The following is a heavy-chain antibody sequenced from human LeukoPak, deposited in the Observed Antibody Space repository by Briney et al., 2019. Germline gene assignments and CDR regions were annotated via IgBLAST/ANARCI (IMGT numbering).Heavy chain of an antibody. Sequence: GGSLRLSCAASGFTFSSYAMNWVRHAPGKGPEWMSYITNSGSTIYYADSVKGRFTISRDNAKNSLVLQMNSLRDEDSAVYYCARDSIAAALFDLWGQGTLITVSS. CDR1: GFTFSSYA. CDR3: ARDSIAAALFDL. D-gene: IGHD2/OR15-2a*01. V-gene: IGHV3-48*02. CDR2: ITNSGSTI. J-gene: IGHJ5*02.